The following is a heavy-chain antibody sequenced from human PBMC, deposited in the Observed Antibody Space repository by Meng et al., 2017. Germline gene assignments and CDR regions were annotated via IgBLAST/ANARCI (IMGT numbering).Heavy chain of an antibody. Sequence: SETLSLTCAVYGGSFSGYYWSWIRQPPGKGLEWIGEINHSGSTNYNPSLKSRVTISVDTSKNQFSLKLSSVTAADTAVYYCARTYYYDSSGYYVLRGDAFDIWGQGTMVTVSS. V-gene: IGHV4-34*01. CDR1: GGSFSGYY. J-gene: IGHJ3*02. CDR3: ARTYYYDSSGYYVLRGDAFDI. D-gene: IGHD3-22*01. CDR2: INHSGST.